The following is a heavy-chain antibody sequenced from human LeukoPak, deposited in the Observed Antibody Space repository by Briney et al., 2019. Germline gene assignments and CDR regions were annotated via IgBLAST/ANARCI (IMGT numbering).Heavy chain of an antibody. Sequence: GGSLRLSCAASGFTFDDYAMHWVRQAPGKGLEWVSGISWNSGSIGYADSVKGRFTISRDNAKNSLYLQMNSLRAEDTALYYGAKGFDYWGQGTLVTVSS. J-gene: IGHJ4*02. CDR2: ISWNSGSI. D-gene: IGHD3-10*01. V-gene: IGHV3-9*01. CDR1: GFTFDDYA. CDR3: AKGFDY.